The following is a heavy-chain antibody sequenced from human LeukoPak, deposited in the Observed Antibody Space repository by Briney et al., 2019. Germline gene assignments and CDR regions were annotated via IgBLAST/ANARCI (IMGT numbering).Heavy chain of an antibody. J-gene: IGHJ4*02. CDR2: INPNSGNT. D-gene: IGHD6-13*01. CDR1: GYSFTGYY. Sequence: GASVKVSCKASGYSFTGYYMHWVRQAPGQGLEWMGWINPNSGNTGYAQKFQGRVTITRNTSISTAYMELSSLRSEDTAVYYCARALPGYSSSWGRRTFDYWGQGTLVTVSS. V-gene: IGHV1-8*03. CDR3: ARALPGYSSSWGRRTFDY.